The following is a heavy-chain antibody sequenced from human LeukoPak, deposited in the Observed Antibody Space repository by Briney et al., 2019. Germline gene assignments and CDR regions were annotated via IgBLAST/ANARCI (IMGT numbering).Heavy chain of an antibody. Sequence: PGGSLRLSCVASGFTLSNYWMHWVRQAPGKGLVWVSRIKTDGVTTNYADSVKGRFTISRDNAKNTLYLQMNSLRAEDTAVYYCARTHDFWSGSQYYFDSWGQGTLVTVSS. CDR2: IKTDGVTT. CDR1: GFTLSNYW. CDR3: ARTHDFWSGSQYYFDS. V-gene: IGHV3-74*01. D-gene: IGHD3-3*01. J-gene: IGHJ4*02.